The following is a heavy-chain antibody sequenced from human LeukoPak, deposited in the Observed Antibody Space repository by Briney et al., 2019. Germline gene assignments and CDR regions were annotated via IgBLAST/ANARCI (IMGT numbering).Heavy chain of an antibody. CDR3: ASGTVTF. V-gene: IGHV3-30*04. Sequence: GGSLRLSCAASGFTLSSYAMHWVRQAPGKGLEWVAVISYDGSNKYYADSVKGRFTISRDNSKNTLYLQVNSLRAEDTAVYYCASGTVTFWGQGTLVTVSS. CDR1: GFTLSSYA. CDR2: ISYDGSNK. D-gene: IGHD4-17*01. J-gene: IGHJ4*02.